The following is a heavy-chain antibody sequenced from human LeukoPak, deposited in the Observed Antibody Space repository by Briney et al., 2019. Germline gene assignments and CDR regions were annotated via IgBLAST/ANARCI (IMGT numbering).Heavy chain of an antibody. Sequence: HGESLKISCKGSGYSFTSYWIGWVRQMPGKGLEWMGIIYPGDSDTRYSPSFQGQVTISADKSISTAYLQWSSLKASDTTMYYCARLMPAAGTWVGANYYYYYMDVWGKGTTVTISS. CDR3: ARLMPAAGTWVGANYYYYYMDV. CDR1: GYSFTSYW. V-gene: IGHV5-51*01. D-gene: IGHD6-13*01. CDR2: IYPGDSDT. J-gene: IGHJ6*03.